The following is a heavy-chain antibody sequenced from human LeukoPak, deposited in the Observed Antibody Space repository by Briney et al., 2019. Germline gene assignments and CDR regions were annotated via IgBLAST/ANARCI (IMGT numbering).Heavy chain of an antibody. CDR2: ISSTSRSSYI. J-gene: IGHJ4*02. Sequence: GGSLRLSCAASGFTFDDYAMHWVRQAPGKGLEWVSSISSTSRSSYIFYAESVEGRFTISRDNTKNSLFLQMNSLIAEDTAVYYCARGYIDNLGYSPRSAFDKWGQGTLVTVSS. CDR3: ARGYIDNLGYSPRSAFDK. CDR1: GFTFDDYA. D-gene: IGHD3-22*01. V-gene: IGHV3-21*01.